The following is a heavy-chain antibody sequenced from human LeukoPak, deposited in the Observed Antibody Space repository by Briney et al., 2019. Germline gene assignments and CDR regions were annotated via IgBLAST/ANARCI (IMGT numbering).Heavy chain of an antibody. CDR1: GFTFSSYA. J-gene: IGHJ4*02. CDR2: ISGSGGST. CDR3: AKAYGSGSRPFPFDY. D-gene: IGHD3-10*01. V-gene: IGHV3-23*01. Sequence: GGSLRLSCAASGFTFSSYAMSWVRQAPGKGLEWVSAISGSGGSTYYADSVKGWFTISRDNSKNTLYLQMNSLRAEDTAVYYCAKAYGSGSRPFPFDYWGQGTLVTVSS.